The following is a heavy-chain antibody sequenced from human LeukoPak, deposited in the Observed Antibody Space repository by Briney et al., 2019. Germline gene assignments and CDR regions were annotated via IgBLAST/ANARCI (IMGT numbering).Heavy chain of an antibody. CDR1: GFTFSSYA. D-gene: IGHD6-19*01. Sequence: PGGSLRLSCAASGFTFSSYAMSWVRQAPGKGLEWVSAISGSAISTYYADSVKGRFTISRDNSKNTLYLQMNSLRAEDTAVYYCAKVKRGWYEGFDYWGQGTLVTVSS. CDR2: ISGSAIST. J-gene: IGHJ4*02. V-gene: IGHV3-23*01. CDR3: AKVKRGWYEGFDY.